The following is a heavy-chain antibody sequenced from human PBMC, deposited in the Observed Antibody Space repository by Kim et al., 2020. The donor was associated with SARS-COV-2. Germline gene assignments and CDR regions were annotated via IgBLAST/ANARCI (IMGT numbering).Heavy chain of an antibody. D-gene: IGHD3-10*01. V-gene: IGHV3-23*01. CDR3: VKGTSSMGPFDS. CDR2: T. Sequence: TYYVDSVKGRFTISRDTSKNTLYLQMNALRAEDTAVYYCVKGTSSMGPFDSWGRGTLVAVSS. J-gene: IGHJ4*02.